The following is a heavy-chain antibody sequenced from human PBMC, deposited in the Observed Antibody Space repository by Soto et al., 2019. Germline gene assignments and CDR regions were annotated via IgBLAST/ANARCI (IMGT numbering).Heavy chain of an antibody. J-gene: IGHJ6*02. CDR2: ISYDGSNK. CDR1: GFTFSSYG. Sequence: GGSLRLSCAASGFTFSSYGMHWVRQAPGKGLEWVAVISYDGSNKYYADSVKGRFTISRDNSKNTLYLQMNSLRAEDTAVYYCAKWEYRRYFDWLLLNYYYYGMDVWGQGTTVTVSS. V-gene: IGHV3-30*18. CDR3: AKWEYRRYFDWLLLNYYYYGMDV. D-gene: IGHD3-9*01.